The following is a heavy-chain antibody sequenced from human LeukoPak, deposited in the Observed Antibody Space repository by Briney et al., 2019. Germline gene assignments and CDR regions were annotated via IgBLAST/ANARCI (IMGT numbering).Heavy chain of an antibody. CDR2: IYSTGST. D-gene: IGHD3-10*01. Sequence: SETLSLTCTVSGYSITSGYYWGWIRQPPGKGLEWIGSIYSTGSTFYNPSLKSRVTISVDPSKNQFSLKLSSVTAADTAVYYCARYGGSGTYFFDYWGRGTLVTVSS. J-gene: IGHJ4*02. V-gene: IGHV4-38-2*02. CDR3: ARYGGSGTYFFDY. CDR1: GYSITSGYY.